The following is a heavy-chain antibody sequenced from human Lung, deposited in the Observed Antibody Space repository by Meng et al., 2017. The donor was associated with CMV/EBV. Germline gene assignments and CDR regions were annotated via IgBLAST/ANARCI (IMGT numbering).Heavy chain of an antibody. CDR2: MNPNNGNT. J-gene: IGHJ6*02. CDR3: AREGVGVSMGAMDV. CDR1: GYTFTSYD. V-gene: IGHV1-8*03. Sequence: ASXXVSXKASGYTFTSYDINWVRQATGQGLEWMGWMNPNNGNTGYAQKFQGRVTITRDSSINTAYMELSSLRSEDTAVYYCAREGVGVSMGAMDVWGQGTXVNVSS. D-gene: IGHD2/OR15-2a*01.